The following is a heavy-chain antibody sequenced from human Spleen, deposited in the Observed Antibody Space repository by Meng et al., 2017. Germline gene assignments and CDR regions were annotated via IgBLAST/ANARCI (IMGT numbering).Heavy chain of an antibody. J-gene: IGHJ4*02. CDR2: INHSGST. V-gene: IGHV4-34*01. D-gene: IGHD4-11*01. CDR1: GGSFSGYY. Sequence: QVPLQQWGAGLLKPSETLSLTCAVYGGSFSGYYWSWIRQPPGKGLEWIGEINHSGSTNYNPSLKSRVTISVDTSQNQFSLKLSSVTAADTAVYYCARGPTTMAHDFDYWGQGTLVTVSS. CDR3: ARGPTTMAHDFDY.